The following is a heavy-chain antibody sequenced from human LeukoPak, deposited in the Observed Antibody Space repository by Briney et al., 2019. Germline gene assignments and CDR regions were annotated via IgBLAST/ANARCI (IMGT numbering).Heavy chain of an antibody. Sequence: SETLSLTCTVSGGSISSYYWSWIRQPAGKGLEWIGRIYTSGSTNYNPSLKSRVTMSVDTSKNQFSLKLSSVTAADTAVYYCARDPISGSHRDAFDIWGQGTMVTVSS. V-gene: IGHV4-4*07. CDR2: IYTSGST. D-gene: IGHD1-26*01. CDR3: ARDPISGSHRDAFDI. CDR1: GGSISSYY. J-gene: IGHJ3*02.